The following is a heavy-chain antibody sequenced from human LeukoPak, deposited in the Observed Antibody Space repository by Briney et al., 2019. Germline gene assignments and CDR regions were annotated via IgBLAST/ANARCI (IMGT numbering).Heavy chain of an antibody. J-gene: IGHJ4*02. CDR1: GGSISSTTYY. Sequence: KTSETLSLTCTVSGGSISSTTYYWGWIRQPPGKGLEWIVTIYFSGSTYYNPSLKIRVTISVETSKNQFSLKLTSVTAADTAVYYCARWAGGSYFVLDYWGQGTLVTVSS. V-gene: IGHV4-39*01. CDR3: ARWAGGSYFVLDY. D-gene: IGHD1-26*01. CDR2: IYFSGST.